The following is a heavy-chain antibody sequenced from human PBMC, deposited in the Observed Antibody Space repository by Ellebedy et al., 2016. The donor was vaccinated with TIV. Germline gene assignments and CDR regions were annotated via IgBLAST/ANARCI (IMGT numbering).Heavy chain of an antibody. CDR2: IYTSGST. D-gene: IGHD2-2*01. J-gene: IGHJ6*03. Sequence: SETLSLTXTASGGSISSYYWSWIRQPPGKGLEWIGRIYTSGSTNYNPSLKSRVTMSVDTSKNQFSLKLSSVTAADTAVYYCARSKSYYCSSTSCYSYYYYYYMDVWGKGTTVTVSS. V-gene: IGHV4-4*07. CDR3: ARSKSYYCSSTSCYSYYYYYYMDV. CDR1: GGSISSYY.